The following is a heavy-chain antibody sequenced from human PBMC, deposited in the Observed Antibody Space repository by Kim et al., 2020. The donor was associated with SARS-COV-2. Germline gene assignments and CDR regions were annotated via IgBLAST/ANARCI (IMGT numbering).Heavy chain of an antibody. J-gene: IGHJ4*02. D-gene: IGHD3-10*01. CDR1: GYTFTSYG. CDR3: VRGKGNRSITMVRGVPFDY. Sequence: ASVKVSCKASGYTFTSYGISWVRQAPGQGLEWMGWINAYNGNTNYAQKLQGRVTMTTDTSTSTAYMELRSLRSDDTAVYYCVRGKGNRSITMVRGVPFDYWGQGTLVTVSS. V-gene: IGHV1-18*01. CDR2: INAYNGNT.